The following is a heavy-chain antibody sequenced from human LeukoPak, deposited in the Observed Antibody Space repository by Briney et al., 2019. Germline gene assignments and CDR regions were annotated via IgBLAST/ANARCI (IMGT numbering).Heavy chain of an antibody. CDR2: MNPNSGNT. D-gene: IGHD3-10*01. CDR3: ATVSVVRGVIITFDAFDI. Sequence: ASVKVSCKASGYTFTSYDINWVRQATGQGLEWMGWMNPNSGNTGYAQKFQGRVTMTEDTSTDTAYMELSSLRSEDTAVYYCATVSVVRGVIITFDAFDIWGQGTMVTVSS. CDR1: GYTFTSYD. V-gene: IGHV1-8*01. J-gene: IGHJ3*02.